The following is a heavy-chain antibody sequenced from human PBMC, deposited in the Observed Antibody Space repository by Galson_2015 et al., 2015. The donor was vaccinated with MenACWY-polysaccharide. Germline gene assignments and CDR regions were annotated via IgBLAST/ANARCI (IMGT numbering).Heavy chain of an antibody. CDR2: IQYDGSNK. D-gene: IGHD1-14*01. J-gene: IGHJ3*02. V-gene: IGHV3-33*01. CDR1: GSRFSNSG. CDR3: AREGRRTVFHAFDT. Sequence: SLRLSCAASGSRFSNSGMHWVRQAPGKGLEWVAVIQYDGSNKVYADSVKGRFTISRDNSKNTVFPEMNTLGVEDTAVYYCAREGRRTVFHAFDTWGQGTMVTVSS.